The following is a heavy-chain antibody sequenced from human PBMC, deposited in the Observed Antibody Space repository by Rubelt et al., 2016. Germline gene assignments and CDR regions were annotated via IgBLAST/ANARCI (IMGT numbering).Heavy chain of an antibody. V-gene: IGHV3-30*03. CDR3: GGGAQANYYYYGMDV. D-gene: IGHD3-10*01. CDR2: ISDDGSSK. CDR1: GLSFSNYG. J-gene: IGHJ6*02. Sequence: VQLVESGGGLVQPGRSLRLSCAASGLSFSNYGMHGVRQAPGKGLEWVAVISDDGSSKYYADSVKGRFTISRDSSKNTLYRQMNSLRAEDTAVYYCGGGAQANYYYYGMDVWGQGTTVTVSS.